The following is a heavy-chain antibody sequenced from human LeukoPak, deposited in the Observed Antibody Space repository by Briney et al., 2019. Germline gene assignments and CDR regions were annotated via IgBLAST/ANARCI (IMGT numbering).Heavy chain of an antibody. J-gene: IGHJ4*02. CDR2: ISSSSSYI. CDR3: ARELPLSFYFDY. CDR1: GFTFSSYS. Sequence: GGCLRLSCAASGFTFSSYSMNWVRQAPGKGLEWVSSISSSSSYIYYADSVKGRFTISRDNAKNSLYLQMNSLRAEDTAVYYCARELPLSFYFDYWGQGTLVTVSS. D-gene: IGHD1-26*01. V-gene: IGHV3-21*01.